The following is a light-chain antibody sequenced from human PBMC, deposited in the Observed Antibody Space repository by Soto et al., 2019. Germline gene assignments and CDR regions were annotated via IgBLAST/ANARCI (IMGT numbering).Light chain of an antibody. V-gene: IGKV3-20*01. Sequence: EIELTQSPGTLSLSPGERATITCRASQSVSSSYLAWYQQKPGQAPRLLIYGASGRATGIPDRFSGSGSGTDFPLTISSLEPEDFALDYCQQYASSPIFAFGHGNKVYIK. CDR2: GAS. J-gene: IGKJ3*01. CDR3: QQYASSPIFA. CDR1: QSVSSSY.